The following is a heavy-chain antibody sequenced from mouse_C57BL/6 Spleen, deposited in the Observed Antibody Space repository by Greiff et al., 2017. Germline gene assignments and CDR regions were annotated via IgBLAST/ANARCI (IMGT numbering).Heavy chain of an antibody. CDR3: ARSRITTVLNYFDY. D-gene: IGHD1-1*01. CDR2: LYPRSGNT. J-gene: IGHJ2*01. V-gene: IGHV1-81*01. Sequence: QVQLKESGAELARPGASVKLSCKASGYTFTSYGISWVKQRTGQGLEWIGELYPRSGNTYYNEKFKGKATLTADKSSSTAYMELRSLTSEDSAVYFCARSRITTVLNYFDYWGQGTTLTVSS. CDR1: GYTFTSYG.